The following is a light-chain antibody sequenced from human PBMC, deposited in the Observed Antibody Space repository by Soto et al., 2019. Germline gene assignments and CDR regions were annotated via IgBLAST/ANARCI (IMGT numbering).Light chain of an antibody. CDR3: AAWDDSLNAVV. Sequence: QSVLTQPPSASGTPGQRVTISCSGSSSNIGSSNVNWYQQLPGTAPKLLIYSNNRRPSGVPDRFSGSKSGTSASLAISGLQSEDEADYYCAAWDDSLNAVVFGGGIKVTVL. CDR2: SNN. CDR1: SSNIGSSN. V-gene: IGLV1-44*01. J-gene: IGLJ2*01.